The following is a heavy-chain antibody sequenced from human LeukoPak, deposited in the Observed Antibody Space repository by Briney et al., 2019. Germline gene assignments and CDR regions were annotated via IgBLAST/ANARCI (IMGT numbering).Heavy chain of an antibody. J-gene: IGHJ4*02. D-gene: IGHD2-15*01. Sequence: GGSLRLSCAASGFTFSSYGMHWVRQAPGKGLEWVAFIRYDGSNKYYADSVKGRFTISRDNSKNTLYLQMNSLRAEDTAVYYCAKHYRLAVVAAMELSYWGQGTLVTVSS. CDR3: AKHYRLAVVAAMELSY. CDR2: IRYDGSNK. CDR1: GFTFSSYG. V-gene: IGHV3-30*02.